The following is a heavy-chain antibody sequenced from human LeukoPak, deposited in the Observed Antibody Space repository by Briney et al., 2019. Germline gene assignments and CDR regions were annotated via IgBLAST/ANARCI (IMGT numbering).Heavy chain of an antibody. D-gene: IGHD2-15*01. CDR2: ISSSSSCI. CDR3: ARECSGGSCLGLEAFDI. V-gene: IGHV3-21*01. J-gene: IGHJ3*02. Sequence: PGGSLRLSCAASGFTFSSYSMNWVRQAPGKGLEWVSSISSSSSCINYADSVKGRFTISRDNAKNSLYLQMNSLRAEDTAVYYCARECSGGSCLGLEAFDIWGQGTMVTVSS. CDR1: GFTFSSYS.